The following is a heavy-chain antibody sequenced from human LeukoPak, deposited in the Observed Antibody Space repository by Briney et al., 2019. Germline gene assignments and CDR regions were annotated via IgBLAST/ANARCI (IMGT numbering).Heavy chain of an antibody. CDR2: ISWDGGST. J-gene: IGHJ6*03. Sequence: GGSLRLSCAASGFTFDDYAMHWVRQAPGKGLEWVSLISWDGGSTYYADSVKGRFTISRDNSKNSLYLQMNSLRAEDTALYYCAKDKETVTANYYYYYMDVWGKGTAVTVSS. V-gene: IGHV3-43D*03. CDR3: AKDKETVTANYYYYYMDV. CDR1: GFTFDDYA. D-gene: IGHD2-21*02.